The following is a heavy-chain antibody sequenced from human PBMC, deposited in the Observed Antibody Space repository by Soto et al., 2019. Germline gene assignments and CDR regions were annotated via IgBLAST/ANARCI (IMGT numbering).Heavy chain of an antibody. CDR3: ARKEGCSGGSCYSPQSWFDP. Sequence: QVQLQQWGAGLLKPSETLSLTCAVYGGSFSGYYWSWIRQPPGKGLEWIGEINHSGSTNYNPSLKSRVTISVDTSKNQFSRKLSSVTAADTAVYYCARKEGCSGGSCYSPQSWFDPWGQGTLVTVSS. V-gene: IGHV4-34*01. CDR2: INHSGST. CDR1: GGSFSGYY. D-gene: IGHD2-15*01. J-gene: IGHJ5*02.